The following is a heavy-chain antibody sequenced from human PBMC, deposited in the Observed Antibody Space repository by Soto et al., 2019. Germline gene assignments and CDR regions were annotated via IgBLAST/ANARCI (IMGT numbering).Heavy chain of an antibody. CDR3: ARVASSTEYYYYGMDV. J-gene: IGHJ6*02. D-gene: IGHD2-2*01. CDR1: GYTFTSYA. Sequence: ASVKVSCKASGYTFTSYAMHWVRQAPGQRLEWMGWINAGNGNTKYSQKFQGRVTITRDTSASTAYMELSSLRSEDTAVYYCARVASSTEYYYYGMDVWGQGTTVTVSS. V-gene: IGHV1-3*01. CDR2: INAGNGNT.